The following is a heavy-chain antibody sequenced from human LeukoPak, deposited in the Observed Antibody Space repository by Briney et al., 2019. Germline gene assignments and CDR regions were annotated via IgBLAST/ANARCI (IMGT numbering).Heavy chain of an antibody. J-gene: IGHJ4*02. CDR1: EFTFSSYS. Sequence: PGGSLRLSCAASEFTFSSYSMNWVRQAPGKGLEWVSTVGGIGAATSYADSVKGRFIVSRDNSKNMAYLHMNFLRAEDTAVYYCAKHQGNAVTGRYSDYWGRGTLVTVSP. V-gene: IGHV3-23*01. CDR2: VGGIGAAT. D-gene: IGHD2-21*02. CDR3: AKHQGNAVTGRYSDY.